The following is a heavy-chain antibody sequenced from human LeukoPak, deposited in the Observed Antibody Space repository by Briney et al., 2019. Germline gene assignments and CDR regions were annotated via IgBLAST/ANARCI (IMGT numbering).Heavy chain of an antibody. Sequence: SETLSLTCAVSGASISGSGYYLGWIRQPPGKGLEWIGNIYYTGSTYYNASLQSRVTISIDMSKNQFSLRLNSVTAADTAMYYCVKSGGYGLIDYWGQGTLVTVSS. CDR3: VKSGGYGLIDY. CDR2: IYYTGST. V-gene: IGHV4-39*01. D-gene: IGHD1-26*01. J-gene: IGHJ4*02. CDR1: GASISGSGYY.